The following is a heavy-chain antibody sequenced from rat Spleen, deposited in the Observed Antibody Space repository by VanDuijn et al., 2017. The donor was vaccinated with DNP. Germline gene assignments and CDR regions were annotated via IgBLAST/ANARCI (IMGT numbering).Heavy chain of an antibody. D-gene: IGHD1-1*01. CDR3: TRDSGDWYFDF. CDR1: GFTFSDYY. J-gene: IGHJ1*01. Sequence: EVKLVESGGGLVQPGRSLKLSCAASGFTFSDYYMAWVRQAPTKGLEWVATISYDGSSTYYRDSVKGRFTISRDSAKSTLYLQMDSLRSEDTATYYCTRDSGDWYFDFWGPGTMVTVSS. CDR2: ISYDGSST. V-gene: IGHV5-20*01.